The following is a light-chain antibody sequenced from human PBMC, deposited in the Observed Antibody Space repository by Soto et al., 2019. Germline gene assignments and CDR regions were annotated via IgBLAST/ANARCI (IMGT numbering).Light chain of an antibody. V-gene: IGKV3-20*01. Sequence: EIVLTQSPGTLSLSPGERATLSCRASQSVSSSFLAWYQQTPGQAPRLLIYGASSRATGIPGRFSGSGSGTDFTLTISRLEPEDFAVYYCQQYGSSPVTFGPGTKVDIK. CDR2: GAS. CDR3: QQYGSSPVT. CDR1: QSVSSSF. J-gene: IGKJ3*01.